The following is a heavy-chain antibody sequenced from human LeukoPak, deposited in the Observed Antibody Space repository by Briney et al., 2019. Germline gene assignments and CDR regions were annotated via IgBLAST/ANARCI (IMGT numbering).Heavy chain of an antibody. CDR1: GFTFSRYW. J-gene: IGHJ6*03. CDR3: AKTGEEGDYYYYYMDV. D-gene: IGHD3-10*01. Sequence: GSLRLSCAASGFTFSRYWMHWVRQAPGKGLVWVSRINSDGSGTTYADSVKGRFTISRDNAKNTLYLQMNSLRAEDTAVYYCAKTGEEGDYYYYYMDVWGKGTTVTVSS. V-gene: IGHV3-74*01. CDR2: INSDGSGT.